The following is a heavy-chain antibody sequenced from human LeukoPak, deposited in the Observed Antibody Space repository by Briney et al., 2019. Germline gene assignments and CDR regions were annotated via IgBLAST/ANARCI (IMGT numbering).Heavy chain of an antibody. CDR1: GFTFSSYA. Sequence: GGSLRLSCAASGFTFSSYAMNWVRQTPGKGLEWVSVISGSGGTTYYADSVKGRFTISRDNSKNTLYLQMNSLRAEDTAVYYCAKGLYDGSGYWDHWGQGTLVTVSS. CDR3: AKGLYDGSGYWDH. D-gene: IGHD3-22*01. J-gene: IGHJ4*02. V-gene: IGHV3-23*01. CDR2: ISGSGGTT.